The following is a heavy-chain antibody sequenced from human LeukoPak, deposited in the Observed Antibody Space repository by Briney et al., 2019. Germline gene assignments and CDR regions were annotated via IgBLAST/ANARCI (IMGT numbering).Heavy chain of an antibody. CDR3: AKLLKGYYDSSGYLDAFDI. Sequence: GGSLRLSCAASGFTFTSYAMTWVRQAPGKGLEWVSSLSGSGGIAHYADFVRGRFTISRDNSKNTLFLQVNSLGAEDTALYYCAKLLKGYYDSSGYLDAFDIWGQGTMVTVS. J-gene: IGHJ3*02. CDR2: LSGSGGIA. D-gene: IGHD3-22*01. V-gene: IGHV3-23*01. CDR1: GFTFTSYA.